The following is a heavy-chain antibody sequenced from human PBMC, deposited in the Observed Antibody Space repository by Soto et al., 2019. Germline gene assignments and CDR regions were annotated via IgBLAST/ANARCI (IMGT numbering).Heavy chain of an antibody. CDR1: GGSISSYY. J-gene: IGHJ5*02. D-gene: IGHD2-2*01. V-gene: IGHV4-59*01. CDR2: IYYSGST. Sequence: PSETLSLTCTVSGGSISSYYWSRIRQPPGKGLEWIGYIYYSGSTNYNPSLKSRVTISVDTSKNQFSLKLSSVTAADTAVYYCARVAPLNSYCSSTSCYSNGWFDPWGQGTLVTVSS. CDR3: ARVAPLNSYCSSTSCYSNGWFDP.